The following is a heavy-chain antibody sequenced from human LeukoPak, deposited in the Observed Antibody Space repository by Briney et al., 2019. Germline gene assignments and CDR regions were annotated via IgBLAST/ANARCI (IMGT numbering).Heavy chain of an antibody. CDR3: ARDREAARSFRNNWFVP. D-gene: IGHD6-13*01. CDR1: GFTFSSYW. V-gene: IGHV3-7*01. Sequence: GGSLRLSCAASGFTFSSYWMNWVRQAPGKGLEWVANIKQDGSEKYYVDSVKGRFTISRDNAKNSLYLQMNSLRAEDTAVYYCARDREAARSFRNNWFVPWGQGTLVTVSS. CDR2: IKQDGSEK. J-gene: IGHJ5*02.